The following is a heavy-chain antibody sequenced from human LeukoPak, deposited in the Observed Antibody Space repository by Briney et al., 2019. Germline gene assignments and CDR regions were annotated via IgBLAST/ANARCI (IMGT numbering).Heavy chain of an antibody. Sequence: SETLSLTCTVSGGSISSSIYYWGWIRQPPGKGLEWIGTIYYSGSTYYNPSLKSRVTIPVDTSKNQFSLKLSSVTAADTAVYYCARQYTAIVVVVAATRGDWYFYLWGRGTLVTVSS. CDR1: GGSISSSIYY. CDR2: IYYSGST. V-gene: IGHV4-39*01. J-gene: IGHJ2*01. CDR3: ARQYTAIVVVVAATRGDWYFYL. D-gene: IGHD2-15*01.